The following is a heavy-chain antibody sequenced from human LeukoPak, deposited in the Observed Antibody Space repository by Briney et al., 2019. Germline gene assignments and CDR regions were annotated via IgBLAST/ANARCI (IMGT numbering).Heavy chain of an antibody. J-gene: IGHJ6*03. V-gene: IGHV1-18*01. CDR3: AAGFYYGSGFPYYYMDV. CDR2: ISAYNGNT. CDR1: GYTFTSYG. Sequence: GESLKISCKASGYTFTSYGISWVRQAPGQGLEWMGWISAYNGNTNYAQKLQGRVTMTTDTSTSTAYMELRSLRSDDTAVYYCAAGFYYGSGFPYYYMDVWGKGTTVTISS. D-gene: IGHD3-10*01.